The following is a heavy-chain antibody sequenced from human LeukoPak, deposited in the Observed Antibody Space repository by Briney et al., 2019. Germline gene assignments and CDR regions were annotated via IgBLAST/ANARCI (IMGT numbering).Heavy chain of an antibody. D-gene: IGHD6-13*01. J-gene: IGHJ4*02. CDR3: TTELAAAGRFEY. Sequence: GGSLRLSCAASGFTFSNAWMSWVRQAPGKGLEWVGRIKSKTDSGTTVYAAPVKGRFSISRDDSKNTLYLQMNSLKTEDTAVYYCTTELAAAGRFEYWGQGTLVTVSS. CDR1: GFTFSNAW. V-gene: IGHV3-15*01. CDR2: IKSKTDSGTT.